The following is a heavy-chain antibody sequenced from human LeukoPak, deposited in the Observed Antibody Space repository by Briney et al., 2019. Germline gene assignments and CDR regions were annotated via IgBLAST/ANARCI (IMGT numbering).Heavy chain of an antibody. CDR2: INPNSGGT. CDR3: ARERTPGSGYGVDY. J-gene: IGHJ4*02. D-gene: IGHD6-25*01. Sequence: ASVKVSCKASGYTFTGYYMHWVRQAPGQGLEWMGWINPNSGGTNYAQKFQGRVTMTRDTSISTVYMELSRLRSDDTAVYYCARERTPGSGYGVDYWGQGTVVTVSS. CDR1: GYTFTGYY. V-gene: IGHV1-2*02.